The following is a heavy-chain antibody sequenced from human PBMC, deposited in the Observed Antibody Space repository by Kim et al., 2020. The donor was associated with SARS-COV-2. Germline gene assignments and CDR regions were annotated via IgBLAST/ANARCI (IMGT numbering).Heavy chain of an antibody. CDR3: ARGTRQWLVRGPYYSYMDV. Sequence: SETLSLTCAVYGGSFSGYYWSWIRQPPGKGLEWVGEINHSGSTNYNPSLKSRVTISVDTSKNQLSLKLSSVTAADTAVYYCARGTRQWLVRGPYYSYMDV. D-gene: IGHD6-19*01. J-gene: IGHJ6*03. V-gene: IGHV4-34*01. CDR1: GGSFSGYY. CDR2: INHSGST.